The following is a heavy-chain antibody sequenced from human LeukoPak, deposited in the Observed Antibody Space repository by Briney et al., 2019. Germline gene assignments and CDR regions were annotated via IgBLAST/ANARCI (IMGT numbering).Heavy chain of an antibody. Sequence: PSETLSLTCAVSGGSISSGGYSWSWIRQPPGKGLEWVGYIYHSGSTYYNPSLKSRVTISVDRSKNQFSLKLSSVTAADTAVYYCARGGEALDYWGQGTLVTVSS. CDR3: ARGGEALDY. CDR2: IYHSGST. CDR1: GGSISSGGYS. J-gene: IGHJ4*02. V-gene: IGHV4-30-2*01. D-gene: IGHD3-10*01.